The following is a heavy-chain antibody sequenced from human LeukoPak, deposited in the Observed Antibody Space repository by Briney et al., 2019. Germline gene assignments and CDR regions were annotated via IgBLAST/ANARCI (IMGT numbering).Heavy chain of an antibody. V-gene: IGHV3-9*01. D-gene: IGHD3-3*01. Sequence: PGGSLRLSCVASGFTFNDYAMHWVRQAPRQGLEWVSGISWNSGDIGYADSVKGRFTISRDNAKNSLFLQMNSLRAEDTALYYCARGSEDAFDIWGQGTMVTVSS. J-gene: IGHJ3*02. CDR1: GFTFNDYA. CDR3: ARGSEDAFDI. CDR2: ISWNSGDI.